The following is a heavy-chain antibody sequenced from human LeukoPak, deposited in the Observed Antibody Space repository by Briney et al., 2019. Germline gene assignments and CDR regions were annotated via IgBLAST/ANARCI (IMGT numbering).Heavy chain of an antibody. CDR2: INPNCGGT. D-gene: IGHD3-10*01. Sequence: ASVKVSFKSSGYTFTGYYMHWGRQAPGQGLELVGWINPNCGGTNYAQNFQGRVTMTRDTSISTAYMELSRLRSDDTAVYYCAGVLLWCGELDWRAFDIWGQGTMVTVSS. J-gene: IGHJ3*02. CDR3: AGVLLWCGELDWRAFDI. CDR1: GYTFTGYY. V-gene: IGHV1-2*02.